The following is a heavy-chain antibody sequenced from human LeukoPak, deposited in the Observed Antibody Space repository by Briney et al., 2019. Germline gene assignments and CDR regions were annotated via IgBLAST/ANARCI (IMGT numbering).Heavy chain of an antibody. CDR1: GYAITSGGFS. V-gene: IGHV4-30-2*01. CDR2: IYDRGPA. CDR3: ARVGPVGYHTHDTFDP. D-gene: IGHD3-9*01. J-gene: IGHJ5*02. Sequence: SETLSLTCTVSGYAITSGGFSWNWIRQPPGKGLEWIGCIYDRGPAYYNPSLKSRFTISVDRPKNQFFLNVTSLTAADTAVYCCARVGPVGYHTHDTFDPWGQGTLVTVSS.